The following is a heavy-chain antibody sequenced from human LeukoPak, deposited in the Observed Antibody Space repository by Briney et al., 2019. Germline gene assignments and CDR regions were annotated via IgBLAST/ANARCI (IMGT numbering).Heavy chain of an antibody. CDR3: ATQYSSSSWFDP. Sequence: PSETLSLTCTVSGGSISSYYWSWIRQPPGKGLEWIGYIYTSGSTNYNPSLKSRVTISVDTSKNQFSLKLSSVTAADTAVYYCATQYSSSSWFDPWGQGTLVTVSS. CDR2: IYTSGST. CDR1: GGSISSYY. J-gene: IGHJ5*02. V-gene: IGHV4-4*09. D-gene: IGHD6-6*01.